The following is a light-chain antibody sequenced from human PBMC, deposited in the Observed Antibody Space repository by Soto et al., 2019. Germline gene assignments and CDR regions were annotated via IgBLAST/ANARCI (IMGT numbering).Light chain of an antibody. CDR3: CSFAGRNTFV. V-gene: IGLV2-23*01. CDR1: ISDIETYNL. J-gene: IGLJ1*01. Sequence: QAVVTQPASVSGSPGQSITISCTGTISDIETYNLVSWYQQYPGKAPKLLIYEDSKRPSGVSDRFSGSKSVNTASLTIYGLQAEDEADYHCCSFAGRNTFVFGAGTKLTVL. CDR2: EDS.